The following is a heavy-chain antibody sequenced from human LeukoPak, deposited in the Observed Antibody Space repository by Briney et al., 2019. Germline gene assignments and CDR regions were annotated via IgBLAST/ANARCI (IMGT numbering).Heavy chain of an antibody. V-gene: IGHV3-23*01. Sequence: GGSLRLSCAASGFTFSSYAMSWVRLAPGKGLEWVSAISGSGGSTYYADSVKGRFTISRDNSKNTLYLQMNSLRAEDTAVYYCAKGDYGSGSRYYFDYWGQGTLVTVSS. CDR1: GFTFSSYA. CDR3: AKGDYGSGSRYYFDY. CDR2: ISGSGGST. J-gene: IGHJ4*02. D-gene: IGHD3-10*01.